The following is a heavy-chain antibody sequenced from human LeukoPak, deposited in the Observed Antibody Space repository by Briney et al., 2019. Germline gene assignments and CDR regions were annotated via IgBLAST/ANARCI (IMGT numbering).Heavy chain of an antibody. V-gene: IGHV4-59*01. J-gene: IGHJ4*02. Sequence: PSETLSLTCTVSGGSISSYYWSWIRQPPGKGLEWIGYIYYSGSANYNPSLKSRVTISVDTSKNQFSLKLSSVTAADTAVYYCAREIYDSSTGYFDYWGQGTLVTVSS. D-gene: IGHD3-22*01. CDR2: IYYSGSA. CDR1: GGSISSYY. CDR3: AREIYDSSTGYFDY.